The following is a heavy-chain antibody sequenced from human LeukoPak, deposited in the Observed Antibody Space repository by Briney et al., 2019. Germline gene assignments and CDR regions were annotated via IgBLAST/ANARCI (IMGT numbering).Heavy chain of an antibody. V-gene: IGHV3-33*01. CDR1: GFTFSNYG. D-gene: IGHD3-10*01. CDR2: IWYDGSNK. CDR3: ARPSPPSGSYQS. Sequence: GGALRLSCAASGFTFSNYGMHWVRQAPGKGLEWGAVIWYDGSNKYYADSVKGRFTISRDNSKNTLYLQMNSLRAEDTAVYYCARPSPPSGSYQSWGQGPLVTVSS. J-gene: IGHJ5*02.